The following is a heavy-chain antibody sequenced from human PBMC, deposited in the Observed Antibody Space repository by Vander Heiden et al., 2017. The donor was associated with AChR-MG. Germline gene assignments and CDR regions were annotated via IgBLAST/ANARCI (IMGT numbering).Heavy chain of an antibody. J-gene: IGHJ3*02. CDR2: INHSGST. V-gene: IGHV4-34*01. D-gene: IGHD3-3*01. CDR3: ASDSGTYYDFWSGYPRAFDI. Sequence: QVKLQQWGAGLSKPSETLSLTCAVYGGSFSGYYWSWIRQPPGKGLEWIGEINHSGSTNYNPSLKSRVTISVDTSKNQFSLKLSSVTAADTAVYYCASDSGTYYDFWSGYPRAFDIWGQGTMVTVSS. CDR1: GGSFSGYY.